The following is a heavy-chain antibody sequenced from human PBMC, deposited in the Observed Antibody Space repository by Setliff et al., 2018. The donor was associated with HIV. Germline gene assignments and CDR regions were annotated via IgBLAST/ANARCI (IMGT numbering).Heavy chain of an antibody. D-gene: IGHD2-2*01. J-gene: IGHJ4*02. CDR1: GGSFSNYY. CDR3: VTSSSWSSRLNF. CDR2: LSPSGTT. Sequence: SETLSLTCTVYGGSFSNYYTNWIRQPPGKGLEWIGELSPSGTTRSNPSLQSRVTISLDTSKNQFSLKLTPVTAADTAVYYCVTSSSWSSRLNFWGPGMLVTVSS. V-gene: IGHV4-34*01.